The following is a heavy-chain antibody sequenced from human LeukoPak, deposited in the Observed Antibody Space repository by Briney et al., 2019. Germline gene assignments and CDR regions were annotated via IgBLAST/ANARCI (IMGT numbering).Heavy chain of an antibody. J-gene: IGHJ6*03. V-gene: IGHV4-38-2*02. Sequence: SETLSLTCTVSGYSISSGYYWVWIRQPPGKGLEWIGSIYRSGSTNYNPSLKSRVTISVDTSKNQFSLKVSSVTAADTAVYYCARGDCSSTICYSPMDVWGKGTTVTVSS. D-gene: IGHD2-2*01. CDR3: ARGDCSSTICYSPMDV. CDR2: IYRSGST. CDR1: GYSISSGYY.